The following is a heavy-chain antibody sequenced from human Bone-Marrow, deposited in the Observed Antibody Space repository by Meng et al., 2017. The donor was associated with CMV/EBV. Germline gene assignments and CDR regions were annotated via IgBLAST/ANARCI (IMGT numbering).Heavy chain of an antibody. CDR2: INPNSGGT. Sequence: ASVKVFCKASGYTFTGYYMHWVRQAPGQGLEWMGWINPNSGGTNYAQKFQGRVTMTRDTSISTAYMELSRLRSDDTAVYYCARDGRYFDWLGSSDGNYGMDVWGQGTTVTVSS. V-gene: IGHV1-2*02. J-gene: IGHJ6*02. D-gene: IGHD3-9*01. CDR3: ARDGRYFDWLGSSDGNYGMDV. CDR1: GYTFTGYY.